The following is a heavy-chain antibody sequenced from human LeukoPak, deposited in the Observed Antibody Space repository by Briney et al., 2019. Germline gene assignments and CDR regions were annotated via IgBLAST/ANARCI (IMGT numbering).Heavy chain of an antibody. Sequence: GGSLRLSCAASGFTFSSYWMHWVRQAPGKGLVWVSRINSDGSSTSYADSVKGRFTISRDNAKNTLYLQMNSLRAEDTAVYYCAREVSYDFWNGYFDYWGQGTLVTVPS. J-gene: IGHJ4*02. CDR3: AREVSYDFWNGYFDY. D-gene: IGHD3-3*01. V-gene: IGHV3-74*01. CDR2: INSDGSST. CDR1: GFTFSSYW.